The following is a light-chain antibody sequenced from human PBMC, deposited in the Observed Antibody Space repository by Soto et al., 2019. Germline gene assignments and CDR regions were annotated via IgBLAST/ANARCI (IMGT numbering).Light chain of an antibody. Sequence: DIVMTQSPLSLPVTPGEPASISCRSSQSLLHSNGYTYLDWYLQKPGQSPQLLIYLGSNLASWVPDRFSGSVYGTDVNLRISRVEAEDVGVYYCMQTRSPLYIFGQVPKLEIK. CDR2: LGS. J-gene: IGKJ2*01. V-gene: IGKV2-28*01. CDR1: QSLLHSNGYTY. CDR3: MQTRSPLYI.